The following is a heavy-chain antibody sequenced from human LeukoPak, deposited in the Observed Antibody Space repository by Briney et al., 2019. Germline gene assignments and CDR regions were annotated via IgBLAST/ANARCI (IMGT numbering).Heavy chain of an antibody. CDR1: GFTFSSYA. J-gene: IGHJ4*02. D-gene: IGHD3-22*01. Sequence: GESLRLSCAASGFTFSSYAMSWVRQAPGKGLEWVSAISGSGGSTYYADSVKGRFTISRDNSKNTLYLQMNSLRAEDTAVYYCALYDSSGYYSRWGQGTLVTVSS. V-gene: IGHV3-23*01. CDR3: ALYDSSGYYSR. CDR2: ISGSGGST.